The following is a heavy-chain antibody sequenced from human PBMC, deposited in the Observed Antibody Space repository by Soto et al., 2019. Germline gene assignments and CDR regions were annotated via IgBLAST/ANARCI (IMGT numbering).Heavy chain of an antibody. CDR3: ATYSPPSDY. CDR2: INAGNGNR. J-gene: IGHJ4*02. V-gene: IGHV1-3*01. Sequence: QVQLVQSGAEVKKPGASVKVSCKASGYTFTSYAMHWVRQAPGQRLEWMGWINAGNGNRKYSQKFQGRVTITRDTSASTAYMELSSLRSEDTAVYYCATYSPPSDYWGQGTLVTVSS. CDR1: GYTFTSYA. D-gene: IGHD2-21*01.